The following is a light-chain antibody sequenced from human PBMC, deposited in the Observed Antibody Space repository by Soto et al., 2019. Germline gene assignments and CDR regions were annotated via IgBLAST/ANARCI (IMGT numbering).Light chain of an antibody. CDR1: QSVSSSY. J-gene: IGKJ3*01. V-gene: IGKV3-20*01. CDR3: QQYGSSPLT. CDR2: DAS. Sequence: EIVLTQSPGTLSLSPWERATLSCRASQSVSSSYLAWYQQKPGQAPRLLIYDASSRATGIPDRFSGSGSGTDFTLTISRLEPEDFAVYYCQQYGSSPLTFGPGTKVDI.